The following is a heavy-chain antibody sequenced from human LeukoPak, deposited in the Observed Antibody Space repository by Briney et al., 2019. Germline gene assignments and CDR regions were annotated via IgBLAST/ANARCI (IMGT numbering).Heavy chain of an antibody. CDR2: IEAGGTT. Sequence: PGGSLRLSCAAPGFTVSTTYINWVRQAPGKGLEWVSIIEAGGTTYYADSVKGRFSISRDYSKNTVYLQMNSLRADDTAVYYCVRNIALGSHYWGQGTLVTVSS. V-gene: IGHV3-53*01. CDR1: GFTVSTTY. CDR3: VRNIALGSHY. J-gene: IGHJ4*02. D-gene: IGHD2/OR15-2a*01.